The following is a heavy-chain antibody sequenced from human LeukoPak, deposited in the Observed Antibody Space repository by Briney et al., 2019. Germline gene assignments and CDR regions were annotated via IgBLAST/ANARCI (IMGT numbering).Heavy chain of an antibody. CDR1: GGSISSGGYY. Sequence: PSETLSLTCTVSGGSISSGGYYWSWIRQHPGKGLEWIGYIYYSGSTYYNPSLKSRVTISVDTSKNQFSLKLSSVTAADTAVYYCVRWLIRTNYYYYYGMDVWGQGTTVTVSS. CDR3: VRWLIRTNYYYYYGMDV. J-gene: IGHJ6*02. D-gene: IGHD3-10*01. CDR2: IYYSGST. V-gene: IGHV4-31*03.